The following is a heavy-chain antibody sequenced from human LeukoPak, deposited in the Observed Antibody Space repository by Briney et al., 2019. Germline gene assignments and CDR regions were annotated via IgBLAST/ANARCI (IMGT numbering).Heavy chain of an antibody. CDR3: ARDPFD. J-gene: IGHJ4*02. CDR2: LSYSGTT. V-gene: IGHV4-59*01. CDR1: GGSMNNDY. Sequence: SETLSLTCTVSGGSMNNDYWSWVRQSPGKGLEWIGYLSYSGTTKYNPSFKSRVTISVDTSKNLFSLKLTSVPAADTAVYYCARDPFDWGQGTLVIVSS.